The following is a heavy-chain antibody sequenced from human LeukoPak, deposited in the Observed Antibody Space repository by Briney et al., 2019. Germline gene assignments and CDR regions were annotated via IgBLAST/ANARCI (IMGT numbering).Heavy chain of an antibody. CDR2: IWYDGSNK. J-gene: IGHJ4*02. CDR1: RFTFSSYG. Sequence: GGSLRLSYAASRFTFSSYGMHWVRQAPGKGLEWVAVIWYDGSNKYYADSVKGRFTISRDNSKNTLYLQMNSLRAEDTAVYYCAKDIGSSWLVSNYFDYWGQGTLVTVSS. V-gene: IGHV3-33*06. CDR3: AKDIGSSWLVSNYFDY. D-gene: IGHD6-13*01.